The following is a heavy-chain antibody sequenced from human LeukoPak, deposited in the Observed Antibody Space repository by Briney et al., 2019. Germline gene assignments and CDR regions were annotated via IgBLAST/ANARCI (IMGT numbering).Heavy chain of an antibody. V-gene: IGHV3-21*01. J-gene: IGHJ4*02. CDR3: ARVLETDCRGGSCYSGLDY. CDR2: ISRTGSYI. Sequence: GGSLRLSCAASGFTFSSNNMNWVRQAPGRGLEWVSSISRTGSYIYYADSVKGRFTISRDNAQNSLYLQMNSLRVEDTAVYYCARVLETDCRGGSCYSGLDYWGQGTLVTVSS. D-gene: IGHD2-15*01. CDR1: GFTFSSNN.